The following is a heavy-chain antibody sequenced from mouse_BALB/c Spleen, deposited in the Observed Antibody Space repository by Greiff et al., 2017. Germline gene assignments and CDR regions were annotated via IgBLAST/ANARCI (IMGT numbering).Heavy chain of an antibody. D-gene: IGHD2-14*01. V-gene: IGHV3-8*02. J-gene: IGHJ4*01. Sequence: EVKLMESGPSLVKPSQTLSLTCSVTGDSITSGYWNWIRKFPGNKLEYMGYISYSGSTYYNPSLKSRISITRDTSKNQYYLQLNSVTTEDTATYYCARKAYYRYRYYAMDYWGQGTSVTVSS. CDR3: ARKAYYRYRYYAMDY. CDR1: GDSITSGY. CDR2: ISYSGST.